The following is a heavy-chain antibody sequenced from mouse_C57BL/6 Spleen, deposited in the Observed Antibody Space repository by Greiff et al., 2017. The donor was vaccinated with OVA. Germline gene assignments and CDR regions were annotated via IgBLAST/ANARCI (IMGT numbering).Heavy chain of an antibody. J-gene: IGHJ1*03. V-gene: IGHV3-6*01. CDR2: ISYDGSN. CDR1: GYSITSGYY. CDR3: ARTPDGYYVDWYFDV. Sequence: EVHLVESGPGLVKPSQSLSLTCSVTGYSITSGYYWNWIRQFPGNKLEWMGYISYDGSNNYNPSLKNRISITRDTSKNQFFLKLNSVTTEDTATYYCARTPDGYYVDWYFDVWGTGTTVTVSS. D-gene: IGHD2-3*01.